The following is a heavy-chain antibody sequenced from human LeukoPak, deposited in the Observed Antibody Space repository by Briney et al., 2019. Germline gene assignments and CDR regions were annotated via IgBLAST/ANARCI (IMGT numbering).Heavy chain of an antibody. CDR1: GFTFSSYE. J-gene: IGHJ4*02. Sequence: PGGSLRLSCAASGFTFSSYEMNWVRQAPEKGLEWVPYFSGSGRTIYYADSVKGRFTISRDNAKSSLYLQMNSQRAEDTAVYYFASLYCGADCYSGYWGQGTLVTVSS. V-gene: IGHV3-48*03. CDR3: ASLYCGADCYSGY. CDR2: FSGSGRTI. D-gene: IGHD2-21*02.